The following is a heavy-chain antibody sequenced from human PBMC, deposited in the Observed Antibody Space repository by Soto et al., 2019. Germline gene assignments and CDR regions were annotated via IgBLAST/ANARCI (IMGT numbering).Heavy chain of an antibody. D-gene: IGHD2-15*01. J-gene: IGHJ4*02. V-gene: IGHV4-39*01. CDR2: IYYSGST. Sequence: QLQLQESGPGLVKPSETLSLTCTVSGGSISSSSYYWGWIRQPPGKGLEWIGSIYYSGSTYYNPSLKSRVNISVDTSKNQFSLQLSSVTAADTAVYYCARHTPAISISDHWGQGTLVTVSS. CDR1: GGSISSSSYY. CDR3: ARHTPAISISDH.